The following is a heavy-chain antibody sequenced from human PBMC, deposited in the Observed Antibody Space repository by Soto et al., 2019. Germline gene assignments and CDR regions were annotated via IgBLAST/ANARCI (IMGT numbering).Heavy chain of an antibody. CDR1: GGSISSGGYY. Sequence: SETLSLTCTVSGGSISSGGYYWSWIRQHPGKGLEWIGYIYYSGSTYYNPSLQSRVTMSIDTSKNHFSLKLSSVTAADTAVYYCARANRGVIKSEAPRKLEIDYWGQGTLVTVSS. J-gene: IGHJ4*02. CDR2: IYYSGST. V-gene: IGHV4-31*03. D-gene: IGHD3-10*01. CDR3: ARANRGVIKSEAPRKLEIDY.